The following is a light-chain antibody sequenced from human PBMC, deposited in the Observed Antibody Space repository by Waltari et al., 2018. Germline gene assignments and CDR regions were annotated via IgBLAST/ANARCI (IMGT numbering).Light chain of an antibody. CDR1: SGSVSSNSY. Sequence: QTVVTQEPSLSVSPGGPVTLPCALSSGSVSSNSYPTWYQQTPGQPPRTLLYKGISRSSGVPDRFSGSIRGNTAALTITGAQADDESDYYCSMYMGSGVWVFGGGTKLTVL. J-gene: IGLJ3*02. V-gene: IGLV8-61*01. CDR3: SMYMGSGVWV. CDR2: KGI.